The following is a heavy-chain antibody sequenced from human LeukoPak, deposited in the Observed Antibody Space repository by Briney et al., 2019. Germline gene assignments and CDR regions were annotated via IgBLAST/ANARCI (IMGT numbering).Heavy chain of an antibody. V-gene: IGHV4-34*01. CDR1: GGSFSGYY. Sequence: SETLSLTCAVYGGSFSGYYWSWIRQPPGKGLEWIGEINHSGSTNYNPSLKSRVTISVDTSKNQFSLKLSSVTAADTAVYYCARHRRDLNGYYYGSGSYYNDYYYYYYMDVWGKGTTVTISS. CDR3: ARHRRDLNGYYYGSGSYYNDYYYYYYMDV. CDR2: INHSGST. D-gene: IGHD3-10*01. J-gene: IGHJ6*03.